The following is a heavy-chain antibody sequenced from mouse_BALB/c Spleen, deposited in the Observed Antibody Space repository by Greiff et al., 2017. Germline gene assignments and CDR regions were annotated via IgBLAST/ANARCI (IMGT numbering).Heavy chain of an antibody. CDR1: GFTFSSFG. CDR2: ISSGSSTI. J-gene: IGHJ4*01. D-gene: IGHD2-4*01. Sequence: EVKLVESGGGLVQPGGSRKLSCAASGFTFSSFGMHWVRQAPEKGLEWVAYISSGSSTIYYADTVKGRFTISRDNPKNTLFLQMTSLRSEDTAMYYCARPPYDDDGAMDYWGQGTSVTVSS. V-gene: IGHV5-17*02. CDR3: ARPPYDDDGAMDY.